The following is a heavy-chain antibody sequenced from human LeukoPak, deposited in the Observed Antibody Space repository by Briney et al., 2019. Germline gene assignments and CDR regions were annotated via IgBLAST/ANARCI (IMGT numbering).Heavy chain of an antibody. D-gene: IGHD6-6*01. J-gene: IGHJ4*02. Sequence: ASVKVSCKASGYNFTGNYMHWVRQAPGQGLEWMGWINSNSGGTKYAQKFQGRIIMTRDTSIRTGYMELSSLRSDDTAVYYCARSLVNWGRGTLVTVSS. CDR1: GYNFTGNY. CDR2: INSNSGGT. V-gene: IGHV1-2*02. CDR3: ARSLVN.